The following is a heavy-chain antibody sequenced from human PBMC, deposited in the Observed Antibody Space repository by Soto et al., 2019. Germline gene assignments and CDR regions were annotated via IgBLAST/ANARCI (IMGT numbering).Heavy chain of an antibody. CDR1: GGTFSSYA. Sequence: SVKVSCKASGGTFSSYAISWVRQAPGQGLEWMGGIIPIFGTANYAQKFQGRVTITADESTSTAYMELSSLRSEDTAVYYCARGGITMVRGVIIPYYYYGMDVWGQGTTVNVSS. D-gene: IGHD3-10*01. CDR3: ARGGITMVRGVIIPYYYYGMDV. J-gene: IGHJ6*02. CDR2: IIPIFGTA. V-gene: IGHV1-69*13.